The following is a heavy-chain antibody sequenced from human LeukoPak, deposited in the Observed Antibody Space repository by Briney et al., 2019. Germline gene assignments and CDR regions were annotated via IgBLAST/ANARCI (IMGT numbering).Heavy chain of an antibody. D-gene: IGHD2/OR15-2a*01. Sequence: GGSLRLSCAASRFTFGSYSMNWVRQAPGKGLEWVSSISSSSSYIYYADSVKGRFTISRDNAKNSLYLQMNSLRAEDTAVYYCARDLFQKGNWFDPWGQGTLVTVSS. CDR1: RFTFGSYS. J-gene: IGHJ5*02. V-gene: IGHV3-21*01. CDR3: ARDLFQKGNWFDP. CDR2: ISSSSSYI.